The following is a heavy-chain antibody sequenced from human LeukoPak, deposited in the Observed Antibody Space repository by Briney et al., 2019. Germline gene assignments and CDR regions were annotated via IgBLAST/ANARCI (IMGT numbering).Heavy chain of an antibody. D-gene: IGHD3-3*01. CDR1: GFTSSSYW. V-gene: IGHV3-7*01. Sequence: GGSLRLSCAASGFTSSSYWMSWVRQAPGKGLEWVANIKQDGSEKYYVDSVKGRFTISRDNAKNSLYLQMNSLRAEDTAVYYCARDHRGFLEWAKIYYYYYMDVWGKGTTVTVSS. CDR2: IKQDGSEK. J-gene: IGHJ6*03. CDR3: ARDHRGFLEWAKIYYYYYMDV.